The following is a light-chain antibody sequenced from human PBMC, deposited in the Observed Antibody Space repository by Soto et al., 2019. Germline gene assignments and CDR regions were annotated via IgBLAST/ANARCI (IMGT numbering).Light chain of an antibody. CDR2: EGS. V-gene: IGLV2-23*01. Sequence: QSALTQPASVSGSPGQSITISCTGTRSDVGSYNLVSWYQQHPGKAPKLMIYEGSKRPSGVSNRFSGSKSGNTASLTISGLQAEDEADYYCCSYAGLVVFGGGTKLTVL. J-gene: IGLJ2*01. CDR1: RSDVGSYNL. CDR3: CSYAGLVV.